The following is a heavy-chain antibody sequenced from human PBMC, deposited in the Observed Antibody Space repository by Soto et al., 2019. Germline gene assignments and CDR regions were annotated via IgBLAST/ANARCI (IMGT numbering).Heavy chain of an antibody. V-gene: IGHV3-30*03. CDR2: ISRDGGTK. D-gene: IGHD2-8*02. J-gene: IGHJ4*02. CDR3: TGEVASGY. CDR1: GFTVSTYG. Sequence: QVQLVESGGGVVQPGRSLRLSCAVSGFTVSTYGMHWVRQAPGKGLEWVAVISRDGGTKYYADSVKGRFTISRDNSRNTLILEMNSLGGDDMAVYYCTGEVASGYWGQGTLVTVSS.